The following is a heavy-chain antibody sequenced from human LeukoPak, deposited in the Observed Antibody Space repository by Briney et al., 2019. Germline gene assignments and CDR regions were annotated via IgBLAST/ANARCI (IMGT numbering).Heavy chain of an antibody. J-gene: IGHJ4*02. CDR1: GFTFSSYS. CDR2: ISSSSSYI. CDR3: TAAWSNFDF. V-gene: IGHV3-21*01. D-gene: IGHD6-25*01. Sequence: GGSLRLSCAASGFTFSSYSMNWVRQAPGKGLEWVSSISSSSSYIYYADSVRGRFTISRDNAKTSLYLQMNSLRPEDTAIYYCTAAWSNFDFWGQGILVAVSS.